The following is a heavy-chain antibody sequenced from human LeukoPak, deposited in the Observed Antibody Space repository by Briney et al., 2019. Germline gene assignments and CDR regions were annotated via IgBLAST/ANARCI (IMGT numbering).Heavy chain of an antibody. Sequence: PSETLSLTCTVSGGPICSYYWIWIRQPPGKGLEWIGYIYYSGSTNYNPSLKSRVTISVDTSKNQFSLKLSSVTAADTAVYYCARGWGLGDWFDPWGQGTLVTVSS. CDR3: ARGWGLGDWFDP. J-gene: IGHJ5*02. CDR2: IYYSGST. CDR1: GGPICSYY. V-gene: IGHV4-59*01. D-gene: IGHD3-16*01.